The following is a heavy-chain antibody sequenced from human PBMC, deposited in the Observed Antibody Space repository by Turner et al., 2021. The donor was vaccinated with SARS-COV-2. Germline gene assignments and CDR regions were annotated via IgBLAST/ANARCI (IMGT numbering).Heavy chain of an antibody. Sequence: EVQLVESGGSLIQPGGSLRLSCAASGFTVSSNYMSWVRQAPGKGLEWVSVICSGGSTFYADSLKGRFTISRDNSKNTLYLQMNSLRAEDTAFYYCARDLGGLRFDYWGQGTLVTVSS. D-gene: IGHD2-15*01. CDR1: GFTVSSNY. J-gene: IGHJ4*02. V-gene: IGHV3-53*01. CDR2: ICSGGST. CDR3: ARDLGGLRFDY.